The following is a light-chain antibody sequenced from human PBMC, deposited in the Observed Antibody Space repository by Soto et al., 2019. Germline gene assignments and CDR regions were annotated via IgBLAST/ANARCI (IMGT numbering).Light chain of an antibody. CDR1: QDISNY. V-gene: IGKV1-33*01. CDR3: QQYDNLPLT. J-gene: IGKJ4*01. Sequence: DIQMTQPPSSLSASVGDRVTITCQASQDISNYLNWYQQKPGKAPKLLIYDASNLETGVPSRFSGNGSGTDFTFTISSLQPEDIATYYCQQYDNLPLTFGGGTKVDIK. CDR2: DAS.